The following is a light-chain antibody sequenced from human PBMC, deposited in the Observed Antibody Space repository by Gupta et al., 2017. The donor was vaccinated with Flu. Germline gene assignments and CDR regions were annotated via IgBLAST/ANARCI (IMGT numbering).Light chain of an antibody. CDR2: WAS. Sequence: DIGMNQSAASLALSLGERATINCKSSQSVLYSSNNENYLAWYQQKPGQPPKLLIYWASTRESGVPDRFSGSGSGADFTLTISSLQAEDVAVYFCQQYYDTPITFGQGTRLEIK. J-gene: IGKJ5*01. CDR3: QQYYDTPIT. V-gene: IGKV4-1*01. CDR1: QSVLYSSNNENY.